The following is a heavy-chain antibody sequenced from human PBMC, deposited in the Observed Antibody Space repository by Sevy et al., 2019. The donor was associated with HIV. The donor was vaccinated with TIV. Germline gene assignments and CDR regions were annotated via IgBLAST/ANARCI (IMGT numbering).Heavy chain of an antibody. Sequence: GGSLRLSCAASGFTFSSYAMSWVRQAPGKGLEWVSAISGSGGSTYYADSVKGRFTISRDNSKNTLYLQMNSLRAEDTPVYYCAKVMAHGPFRNYYGSGSRPWYFDYWGQGTLVTVSS. D-gene: IGHD3-10*01. J-gene: IGHJ4*02. V-gene: IGHV3-23*01. CDR3: AKVMAHGPFRNYYGSGSRPWYFDY. CDR1: GFTFSSYA. CDR2: ISGSGGST.